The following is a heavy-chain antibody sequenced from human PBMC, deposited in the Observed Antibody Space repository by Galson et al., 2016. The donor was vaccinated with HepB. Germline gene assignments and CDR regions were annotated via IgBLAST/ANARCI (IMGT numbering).Heavy chain of an antibody. V-gene: IGHV4-31*03. CDR3: ARGYYGDYDDGDY. D-gene: IGHD4-17*01. CDR2: IYHNGGT. J-gene: IGHJ4*02. Sequence: TLSLTYTVSGGSISSGGYSWNWIRQRPGKGLEWVGYIYHNGGTYYASSLRSRVTISVDKSKNQFSLKLTSVTAADTAVYFCARGYYGDYDDGDYWGQGTLVTVSS. CDR1: GGSISSGGYS.